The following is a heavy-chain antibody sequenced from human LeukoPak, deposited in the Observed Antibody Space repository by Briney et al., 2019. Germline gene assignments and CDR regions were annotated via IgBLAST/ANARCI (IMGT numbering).Heavy chain of an antibody. D-gene: IGHD5-18*01. Sequence: GGSLRLSCVASGLTVSNHWTSWVRQAPGKGLEWVANIREERGQEYYVDSVKGRFTISKNSAKNSLYLQMNTLRVEDTAMYYCASLDTAKQPLANHWGQGTLVTVSS. J-gene: IGHJ5*02. CDR1: GLTVSNHW. CDR2: IREERGQE. V-gene: IGHV3-7*03. CDR3: ASLDTAKQPLANH.